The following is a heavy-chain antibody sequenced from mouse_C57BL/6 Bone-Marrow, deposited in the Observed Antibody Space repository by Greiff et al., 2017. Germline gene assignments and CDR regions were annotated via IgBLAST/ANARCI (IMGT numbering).Heavy chain of an antibody. J-gene: IGHJ4*01. CDR3: AKIGDSYYAMDY. D-gene: IGHD3-1*01. CDR2: IWRGGST. Sequence: QVQLQQSGPGLVQPSQRLSITCTVSGFSLTSYGVHWVRQSPGKGLEWLGVIWRGGSTDYNAAFMSRLSITKDNSKSQVFFKMNSLQADDTAIYYCAKIGDSYYAMDYWGQGTSVTVSS. CDR1: GFSLTSYG. V-gene: IGHV2-5*01.